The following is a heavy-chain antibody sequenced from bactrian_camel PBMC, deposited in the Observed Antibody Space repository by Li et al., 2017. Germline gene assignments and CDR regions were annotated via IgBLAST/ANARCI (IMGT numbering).Heavy chain of an antibody. CDR3: INNPYSGTWAFGY. CDR1: GFTFSSFA. V-gene: IGHV3S31*01. Sequence: VQLVESGGGFVQPGGSLRLSCAASGFTFSSFAMIWVRQAPGKGLEWVSSINSGGGSIYYADSVKGRFTISRDDFKNTLYLELNSLRTEDTAVYYCINNPYSGTWAFGYWGQGTQVTVS. CDR2: INSGGGSI. J-gene: IGHJ6*01. D-gene: IGHD2*01.